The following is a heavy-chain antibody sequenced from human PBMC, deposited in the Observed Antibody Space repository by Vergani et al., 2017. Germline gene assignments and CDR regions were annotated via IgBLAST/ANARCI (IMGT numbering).Heavy chain of an antibody. V-gene: IGHV4-61*02. D-gene: IGHD5-24*01. CDR1: GGSMTSDIYY. CDR3: ASERRDGYNPFDT. Sequence: QLQESGPGLVKPSQTLSLTCTVSGGSMTSDIYYWSWIRQSAEKGLEWIGRFQGSGNSTYNPSLKSRVTISLDTSKNQVSLKVSSVTAADTALYYCASERRDGYNPFDTRGQGTLVTVSS. CDR2: FQGSGNS. J-gene: IGHJ4*02.